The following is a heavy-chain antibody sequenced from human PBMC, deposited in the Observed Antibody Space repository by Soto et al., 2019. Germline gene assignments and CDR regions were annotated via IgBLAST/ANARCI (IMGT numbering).Heavy chain of an antibody. V-gene: IGHV3-53*04. J-gene: IGHJ6*03. CDR3: ARGSLDYYYYYMDV. CDR1: GFTVSSNY. Sequence: EVQLVESGGGLVQPGGSLRLSCAASGFTVSSNYMSWVRQAPGKGLEWVSVIYSGGSTYYADSVKGRFTISRHNSKNTLYLQMNSLRAEDTAVYYCARGSLDYYYYYMDVWGKGTTVTVSS. CDR2: IYSGGST.